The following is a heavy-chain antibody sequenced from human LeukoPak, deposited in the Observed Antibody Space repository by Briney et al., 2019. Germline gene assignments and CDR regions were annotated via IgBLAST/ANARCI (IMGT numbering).Heavy chain of an antibody. J-gene: IGHJ4*02. CDR1: GYXFINFG. Sequence: GASVKVSCKASGYXFINFGIIWVRQAPGQGLDWMGWISPYNDNTNYAQRVQGRVAMTTDTSTRTVYMELRSLTSDDTAGYYCAREGHEYGDYTPDYWGQGTPVTVSS. D-gene: IGHD4-17*01. V-gene: IGHV1-18*01. CDR3: AREGHEYGDYTPDY. CDR2: ISPYNDNT.